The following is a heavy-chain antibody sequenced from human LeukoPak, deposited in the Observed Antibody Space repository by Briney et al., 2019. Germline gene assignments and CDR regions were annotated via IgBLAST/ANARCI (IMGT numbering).Heavy chain of an antibody. D-gene: IGHD3-10*01. J-gene: IGHJ4*02. V-gene: IGHV1-2*02. CDR2: INPNSGGT. Sequence: ASVKVSCKASGYTFTGYYMHWVRQAPGQGLEWMGWINPNSGGTNYAQKFQGRVTMTRDTSISTAYMELSRLRSDDTAVYYCARRPYGSGAKKPVDYWGQGTLVTVSS. CDR3: ARRPYGSGAKKPVDY. CDR1: GYTFTGYY.